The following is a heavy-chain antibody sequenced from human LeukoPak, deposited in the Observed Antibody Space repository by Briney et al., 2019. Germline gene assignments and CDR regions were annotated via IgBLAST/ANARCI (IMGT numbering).Heavy chain of an antibody. V-gene: IGHV4-59*08. J-gene: IGHJ3*02. D-gene: IGHD5-12*01. CDR1: GGSISSYY. Sequence: SETLSLTCTVSGGSISSYYWSWIRQPPGKGLEWIGYIYYSGSTNYNPSLKSRVTISVDTSKTQLSLKLSSVTAADTAVYYCARNGLPDAFDIWGQGTMVTVSS. CDR2: IYYSGST. CDR3: ARNGLPDAFDI.